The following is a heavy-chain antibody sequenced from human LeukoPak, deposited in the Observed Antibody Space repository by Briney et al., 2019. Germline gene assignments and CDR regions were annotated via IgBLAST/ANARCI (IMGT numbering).Heavy chain of an antibody. Sequence: SETLSLTCTVSGGSICSGGYYWSWIRQHPGKGLEWIGYIYYSGSTYYNPSLKSRVTISVDTSKNQFSLKLSSVTAADTAVYYCASVRVSGYYARPYWYFDLWGRGTLVTVSS. V-gene: IGHV4-31*03. CDR1: GGSICSGGYY. J-gene: IGHJ2*01. D-gene: IGHD3-22*01. CDR3: ASVRVSGYYARPYWYFDL. CDR2: IYYSGST.